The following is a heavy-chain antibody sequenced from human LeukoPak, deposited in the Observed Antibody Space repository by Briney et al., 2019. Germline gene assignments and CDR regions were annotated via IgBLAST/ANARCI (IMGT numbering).Heavy chain of an antibody. Sequence: GGSLRLSCAASGFTFDDYAMHWVRQAPGKGLEWVSGISWNSGSIGYADSAKGRFTISRDNAKNSLYLQMNSLRAEDTALYYCAKDMFFQPYYMDVWGKGTTVTISS. CDR2: ISWNSGSI. V-gene: IGHV3-9*01. CDR1: GFTFDDYA. CDR3: AKDMFFQPYYMDV. D-gene: IGHD3-3*01. J-gene: IGHJ6*03.